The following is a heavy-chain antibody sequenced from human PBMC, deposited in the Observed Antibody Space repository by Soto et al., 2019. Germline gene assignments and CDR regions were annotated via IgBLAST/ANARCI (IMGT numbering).Heavy chain of an antibody. CDR2: ISDDGASI. CDR3: ARENSVQAWLHHFDH. J-gene: IGHJ4*02. D-gene: IGHD5-18*01. Sequence: GGSLRLSCEASGFSFSSFAMNWVRQAPGGGLEWVSYISDDGASIYYADSLKGRFTISRDNAKNSLSLQMNNLRAEDTAVYYCARENSVQAWLHHFDHGGLGTLVTVS. V-gene: IGHV3-48*03. CDR1: GFSFSSFA.